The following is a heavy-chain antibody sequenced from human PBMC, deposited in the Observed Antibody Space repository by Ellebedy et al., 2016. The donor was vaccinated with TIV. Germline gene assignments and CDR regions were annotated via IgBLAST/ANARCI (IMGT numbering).Heavy chain of an antibody. V-gene: IGHV1-46*04. CDR1: GDTFSSFA. J-gene: IGHJ6*02. CDR3: ARDVGGVDDYYHGMDV. D-gene: IGHD3-3*01. Sequence: ASVKVSXXSSGDTFSSFAITWVRQAPGQGLEWMGIVNPDDHTTSYAQKLQGRVTMTSDTSTNAVYMELSSLRSEDTAVYYCARDVGGVDDYYHGMDVWGQGTTVTVSS. CDR2: VNPDDHTT.